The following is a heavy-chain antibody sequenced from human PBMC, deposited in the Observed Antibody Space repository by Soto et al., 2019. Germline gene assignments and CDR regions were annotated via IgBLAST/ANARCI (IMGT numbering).Heavy chain of an antibody. CDR3: ARDLICSGGSCFDYYYYYMDV. V-gene: IGHV3-21*01. CDR2: ISSSSSYI. J-gene: IGHJ6*03. Sequence: GGSLSLSCAASGFTFSSYSMNLVRQAPGKGLEWVSSISSSSSYIYYADSVKGRFTISRDNAKNSLYLQMNSLRAEDTAVYYCARDLICSGGSCFDYYYYYMDVWGKGTTVTVSS. D-gene: IGHD2-15*01. CDR1: GFTFSSYS.